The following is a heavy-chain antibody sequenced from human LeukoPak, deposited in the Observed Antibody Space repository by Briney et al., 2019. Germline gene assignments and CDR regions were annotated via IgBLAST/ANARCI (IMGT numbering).Heavy chain of an antibody. V-gene: IGHV1-24*01. CDR3: ATARVGATQSWFNP. Sequence: GASVKVSCKVSGYTLTELSMHWVRQAPGKGLEWMGGFDPEDGETIYTQKFQGRVTMTEDTSTDTAYMELSSLRSEDTAVYYCATARVGATQSWFNPWGQGTLVTVSS. J-gene: IGHJ5*02. D-gene: IGHD1-26*01. CDR2: FDPEDGET. CDR1: GYTLTELS.